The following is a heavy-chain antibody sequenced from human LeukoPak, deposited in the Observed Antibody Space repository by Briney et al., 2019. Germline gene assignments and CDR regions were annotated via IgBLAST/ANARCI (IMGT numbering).Heavy chain of an antibody. V-gene: IGHV1-18*01. D-gene: IGHD3-22*01. J-gene: IGHJ5*02. CDR1: GYTFTSYG. CDR3: ARVWDDYYDSSGYYYFDP. CDR2: ISAYNGNT. Sequence: GASVKVSCKASGYTFTSYGISWVRQAPGQGLEWMGWISAYNGNTNYAQKLQGRVAMTTDTSTSTAYMELRSLRSDDTAVYYCARVWDDYYDSSGYYYFDPWGQGTLVTVSS.